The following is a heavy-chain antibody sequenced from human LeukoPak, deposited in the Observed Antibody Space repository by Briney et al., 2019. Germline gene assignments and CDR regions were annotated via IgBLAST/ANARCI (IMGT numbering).Heavy chain of an antibody. V-gene: IGHV4-59*01. J-gene: IGHJ6*02. CDR3: ARDKAISYAMDV. CDR1: GDSISIYC. D-gene: IGHD2-2*01. Sequence: SETLSLTCTVSGDSISIYCWSWIRQPPGKGLEWIGYIYYSGSTNYNPSLRNRVTISVDTSKNQFSLKLSSVTAADTAVYYCARDKAISYAMDVWGQGTTVTVSS. CDR2: IYYSGST.